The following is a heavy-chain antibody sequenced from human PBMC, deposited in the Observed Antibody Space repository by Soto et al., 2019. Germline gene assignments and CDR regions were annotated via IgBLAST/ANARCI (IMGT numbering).Heavy chain of an antibody. J-gene: IGHJ4*02. CDR3: AKVRGTYYFDSRGYTFDY. D-gene: IGHD3-22*01. V-gene: IGHV3-23*01. CDR2: ISGSGGST. Sequence: PGGSLRLSCAASGFTFSSYAMSWVRQAPGKGLEWVSAISGSGGSTYYADSVKGRFTISRDNSKNTLYLQMNSLRAGDTAVYYCAKVRGTYYFDSRGYTFDYWGQGTLVTVYS. CDR1: GFTFSSYA.